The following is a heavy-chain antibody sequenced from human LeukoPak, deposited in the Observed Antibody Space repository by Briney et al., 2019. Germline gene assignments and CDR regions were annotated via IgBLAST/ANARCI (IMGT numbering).Heavy chain of an antibody. CDR2: INHRGDT. J-gene: IGHJ4*03. Sequence: SETLSLTCAVYGGSFSNYYWSWIRQSPGKGLEWIAEINHRGDTNYNPSVKSRVTISVDTSKSQFSLKVSSLTAADTAVYYCARGPTISETGYFDYWGQGTLVTVSS. CDR1: GGSFSNYY. CDR3: ARGPTISETGYFDY. V-gene: IGHV4-34*01. D-gene: IGHD1-1*01.